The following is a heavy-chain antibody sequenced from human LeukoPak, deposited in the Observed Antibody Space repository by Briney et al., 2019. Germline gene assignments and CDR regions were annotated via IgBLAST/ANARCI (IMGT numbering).Heavy chain of an antibody. V-gene: IGHV3-23*01. J-gene: IGHJ4*02. Sequence: PGGSLRLSCAASGFTFSSYAMSWVRQAPGKGLECVSAIDRGVGSTYYAESVKGRFTISRDNSKNTMYLQMNNLRVDDTAVYYCAKKGQADDGGKPDWGQGTLVTVSS. CDR3: AKKGQADDGGKPD. CDR2: IDRGVGST. CDR1: GFTFSSYA.